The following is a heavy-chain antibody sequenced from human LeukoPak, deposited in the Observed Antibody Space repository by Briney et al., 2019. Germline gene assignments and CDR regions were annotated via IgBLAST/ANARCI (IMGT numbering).Heavy chain of an antibody. Sequence: SETLSLTCTVSGGSISSYYWSWIRQSPGKGLEWIGSIYKSGSTNYNPSLKSRVTISMDTSKNQFSLKVNSVTAADTAMYYCARDGFAAGSVFDYWGQGTLVTVSS. D-gene: IGHD3-10*01. J-gene: IGHJ4*02. CDR1: GGSISSYY. CDR2: IYKSGST. CDR3: ARDGFAAGSVFDY. V-gene: IGHV4-59*01.